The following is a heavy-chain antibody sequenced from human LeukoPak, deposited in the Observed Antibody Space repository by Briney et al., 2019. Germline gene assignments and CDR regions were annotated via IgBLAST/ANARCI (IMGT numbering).Heavy chain of an antibody. CDR1: GFTFSSNA. D-gene: IGHD6-19*01. CDR3: AREGRQWLVLGGVDY. J-gene: IGHJ4*02. Sequence: GGSLSLSCAASGFTFSSNAMSWVRQAPGKGLEWVSAISGSGGSTYYADTVKGRFTISRDNSKNSLYLQMNSLRAEDTAVYYCAREGRQWLVLGGVDYWGQGTLVTVSS. V-gene: IGHV3-23*01. CDR2: ISGSGGST.